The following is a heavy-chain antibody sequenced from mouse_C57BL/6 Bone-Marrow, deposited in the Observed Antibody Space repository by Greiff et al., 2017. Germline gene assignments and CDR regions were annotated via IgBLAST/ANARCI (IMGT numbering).Heavy chain of an antibody. D-gene: IGHD4-1*01. CDR2: IYPTSGRT. CDR3: ARSGPLGRSFDY. J-gene: IGHJ2*01. Sequence: VQLQQPGAELVKPGASVKMSCKASGYTFTSYWITWVKQRPGQGLEWIGDIYPTSGRTNYNENLKSKAILNVDNSSHTAYRQLSSLTSEDSAVFYCARSGPLGRSFDYWGQGTTLTVSS. CDR1: GYTFTSYW. V-gene: IGHV1-55*01.